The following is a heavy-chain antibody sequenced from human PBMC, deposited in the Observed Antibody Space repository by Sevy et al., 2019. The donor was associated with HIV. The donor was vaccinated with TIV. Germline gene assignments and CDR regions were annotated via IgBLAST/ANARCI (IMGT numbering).Heavy chain of an antibody. V-gene: IGHV4-39*01. CDR3: ARLGHYSDSNSRYNCFDP. Sequence: SETLSFTCAVSGGSVSSSTYHWSWIRQPPGKGLEWIATIFYTGTAYYNPSLQSRTTISVDTSKNQFSLNLTSMTAADTAVYHYARLGHYSDSNSRYNCFDPWGQGTLVTVSS. CDR2: IFYTGTA. CDR1: GGSVSSSTYH. D-gene: IGHD3-22*01. J-gene: IGHJ5*02.